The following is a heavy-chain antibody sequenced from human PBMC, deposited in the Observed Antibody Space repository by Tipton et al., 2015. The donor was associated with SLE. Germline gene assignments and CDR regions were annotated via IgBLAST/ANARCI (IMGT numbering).Heavy chain of an antibody. Sequence: TLSLTCAVYGGSFSGYYWSWIRQPPGKGLEWIGEINHSGSTNYNPFLKSRVTISVDTSKNQFSLKLSSVTAADTAVYYCATPYYDILTEYDAFDIWGQGTMVTVSS. V-gene: IGHV4-34*01. J-gene: IGHJ3*02. D-gene: IGHD3-9*01. CDR3: ATPYYDILTEYDAFDI. CDR1: GGSFSGYY. CDR2: INHSGST.